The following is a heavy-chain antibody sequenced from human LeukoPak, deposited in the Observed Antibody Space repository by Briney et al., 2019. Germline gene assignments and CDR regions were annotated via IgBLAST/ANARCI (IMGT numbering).Heavy chain of an antibody. CDR1: GDSINSLDL. D-gene: IGHD3-22*01. J-gene: IGHJ4*02. CDR3: AGLVGRYSSGLYYYYFDY. V-gene: IGHV4-4*02. Sequence: SETLSLTCTVSGDSINSLDLWSWVRQPPGKGLEWIGEMYLGGTTHSNPSVKSRVTISIDKSKNQFFLNLSSVTAADTAVYYCAGLVGRYSSGLYYYYFDYWGQGTLVTVSS. CDR2: MYLGGTT.